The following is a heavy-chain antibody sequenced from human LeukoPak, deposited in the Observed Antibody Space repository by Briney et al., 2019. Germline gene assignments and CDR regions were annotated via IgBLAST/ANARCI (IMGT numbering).Heavy chain of an antibody. J-gene: IGHJ5*02. Sequence: ASVKVSCKASGYTFTGYYMHWVRQAPGQGLEWMGWINPNSGGTNYAQKFQVRVTMTRDTSISTAYMELSRLRSDDTAVYYCAVRNCSSTSCYTNWFDPWGQGTLVTVSS. CDR2: INPNSGGT. CDR3: AVRNCSSTSCYTNWFDP. V-gene: IGHV1-2*02. CDR1: GYTFTGYY. D-gene: IGHD2-2*02.